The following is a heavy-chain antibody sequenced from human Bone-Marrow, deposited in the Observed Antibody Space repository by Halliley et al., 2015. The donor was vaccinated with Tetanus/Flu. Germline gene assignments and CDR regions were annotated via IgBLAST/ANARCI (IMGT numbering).Heavy chain of an antibody. V-gene: IGHV2-70*04. CDR1: GSSPTELS. CDR2: IGYDDEI. CDR3: ARIEPGEMFAFDT. J-gene: IGHJ3*02. D-gene: IGHD3-10*01. Sequence: LVKPTQTLMLTCTFSGSSPTELSVSWTRQPPGRALEWLAYIGYDDEIFYNTSLKTRLTISKDTSKNQVVLIMSHMEAVDTATYYCARIEPGEMFAFDTWGQGTLVTVSS.